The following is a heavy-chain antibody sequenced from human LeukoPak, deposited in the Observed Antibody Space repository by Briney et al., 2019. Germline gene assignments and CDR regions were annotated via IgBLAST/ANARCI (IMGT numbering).Heavy chain of an antibody. J-gene: IGHJ4*02. V-gene: IGHV4-39*01. D-gene: IGHD2-2*01. CDR1: GGSISSSSYY. CDR2: IYYSGST. Sequence: PSETLSLTCTVSGGSISSSSYYCGWIRQPPGKGLEWIGSIYYSGSTYYNPSLKSRVTISVDTSKNQFSLKLSSVTAADTAAYYCAVEYCSSTSCYDYWGQGTLVTVSS. CDR3: AVEYCSSTSCYDY.